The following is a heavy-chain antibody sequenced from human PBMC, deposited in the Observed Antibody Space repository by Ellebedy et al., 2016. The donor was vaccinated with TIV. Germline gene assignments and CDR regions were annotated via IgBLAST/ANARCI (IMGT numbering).Heavy chain of an antibody. CDR2: ITGSGDRT. Sequence: GESLKISCAASGFTFSGYAMSWVRQAPGKGLEWVSAITGSGDRTFYADSVKGRFTVSRDTSKNTLYLQMNSLRAEDTAIYYCAKGRGGGSDSSAPRYYFDYWGLGTLVTVSS. CDR3: AKGRGGGSDSSAPRYYFDY. J-gene: IGHJ4*02. V-gene: IGHV3-23*01. CDR1: GFTFSGYA. D-gene: IGHD3-22*01.